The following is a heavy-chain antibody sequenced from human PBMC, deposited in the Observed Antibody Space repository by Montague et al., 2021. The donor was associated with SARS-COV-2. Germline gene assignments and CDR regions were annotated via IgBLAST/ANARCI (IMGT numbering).Heavy chain of an antibody. V-gene: IGHV6-1*01. D-gene: IGHD2-15*01. CDR3: ARTTTRMLYPENAFDI. CDR2: TYYRSKWYH. Sequence: SAISGDSVSSNTATWNWIRQSPSRGLEWLGRTYYRSKWYHDYAISLKSRITINPDTSKNQFSLQLSSVAPEYTAVFYCARTTTRMLYPENAFDIWGQGTMVTVSS. J-gene: IGHJ3*02. CDR1: GDSVSSNTAT.